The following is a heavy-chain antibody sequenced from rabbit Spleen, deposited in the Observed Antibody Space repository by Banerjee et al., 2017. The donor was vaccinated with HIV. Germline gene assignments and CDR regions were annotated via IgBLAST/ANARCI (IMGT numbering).Heavy chain of an antibody. CDR2: IDSGSRDFA. J-gene: IGHJ6*01. V-gene: IGHV1S40*01. D-gene: IGHD8-1*01. Sequence: LVEYGGDVVQPGASLTLTCTASGFDFSAYTFMCWVRQAPGKGLEWIACIDSGSRDFAYYASWAKGRFTISKTSSTTVTLQMTSLTVADTATYFCARDTGTSFSTYGMDLWAQGPSSPS. CDR1: GFDFSAYTF. CDR3: ARDTGTSFSTYGMDL.